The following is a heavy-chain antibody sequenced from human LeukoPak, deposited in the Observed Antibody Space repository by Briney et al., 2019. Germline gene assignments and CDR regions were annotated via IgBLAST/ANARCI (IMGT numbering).Heavy chain of an antibody. CDR1: GFTFSRYA. CDR3: ANLDIFDY. V-gene: IGHV3-23*01. Sequence: GGSLRLSCAASGFTFSRYAMTWVRQAPGKGLEWVSAISGSGGSTYYADSVKGRFTISRDNSKNTLYLQMSSLRAEDTAVYYCANLDIFDYWGQGTLVTVSS. J-gene: IGHJ4*02. CDR2: ISGSGGST.